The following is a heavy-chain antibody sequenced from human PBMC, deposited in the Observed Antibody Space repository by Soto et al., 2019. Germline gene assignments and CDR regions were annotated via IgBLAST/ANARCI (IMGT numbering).Heavy chain of an antibody. J-gene: IGHJ5*02. CDR2: INHSGST. CDR3: ARVTSYPTYNWFDP. Sequence: SETLSLTCAVYGGSFRGYYWSWIRQPPGKGLEWIGEINHSGSTNYNPSLKSRVTISVDTSKNQFSLKLSSVTAADTAVYYCARVTSYPTYNWFDPWGQGTLVTVSS. D-gene: IGHD3-16*02. CDR1: GGSFRGYY. V-gene: IGHV4-34*01.